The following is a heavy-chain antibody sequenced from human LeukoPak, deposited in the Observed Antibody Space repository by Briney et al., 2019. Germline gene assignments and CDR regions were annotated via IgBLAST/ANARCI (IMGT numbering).Heavy chain of an antibody. Sequence: SETLSLTCTVSGGSISSGGYYWSWIRQPPGKGLEWIGYIYHSGSTYYNPSLKSRVTMSVDTSKNQFSLKLSSVTAADTAVYYCARDQIVVPAYYYYMDVWGKGTTVTVSS. J-gene: IGHJ6*03. D-gene: IGHD2-2*01. CDR1: GGSISSGGYY. CDR2: IYHSGST. CDR3: ARDQIVVPAYYYYMDV. V-gene: IGHV4-30-2*01.